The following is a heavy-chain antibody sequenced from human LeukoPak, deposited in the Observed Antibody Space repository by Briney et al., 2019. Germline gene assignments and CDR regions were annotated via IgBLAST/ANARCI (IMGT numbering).Heavy chain of an antibody. Sequence: GGSLRLSCEVSGFNFSESVMTWVRQGPGKGLEWVSGISVRGSRTHYADSVKGRFTVSGDNSKNILYLQMKGLRADDTAMHFCARDDFYDASSWGQGTRVTVSS. CDR2: ISVRGSRT. CDR1: GFNFSESV. J-gene: IGHJ4*02. CDR3: ARDDFYDASS. D-gene: IGHD3-16*01. V-gene: IGHV3-23*01.